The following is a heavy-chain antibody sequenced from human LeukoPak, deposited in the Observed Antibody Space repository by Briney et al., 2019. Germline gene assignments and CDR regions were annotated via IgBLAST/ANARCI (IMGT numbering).Heavy chain of an antibody. CDR1: GGSISTYY. CDR2: IKQDGSED. Sequence: ETLSLTCTVSGGSISTYYWSWIRQPPGKGLEWVANIKQDGSEDYYVDSVKGRFTISRDNAKNSLYLQMNSLRVEDTAVYYCARGSYSGYGVDYWGQGTLVTVSS. D-gene: IGHD5-12*01. CDR3: ARGSYSGYGVDY. J-gene: IGHJ4*02. V-gene: IGHV3-7*01.